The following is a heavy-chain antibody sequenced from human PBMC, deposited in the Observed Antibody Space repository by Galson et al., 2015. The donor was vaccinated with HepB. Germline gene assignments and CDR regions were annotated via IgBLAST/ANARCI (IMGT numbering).Heavy chain of an antibody. J-gene: IGHJ2*01. CDR2: ISFDGRDA. Sequence: SLRLSCAASGFTFARFPMHWVRQAPGRGLEWLTFISFDGRDAYYADSVKGRFTVSRDNSQNMLYLQMDNLRIEDSAVYFCARHGVNYGDNVWDPDVWGRGTQVTVSS. CDR1: GFTFARFP. V-gene: IGHV3-30*04. D-gene: IGHD4-17*01. CDR3: ARHGVNYGDNVWDPDV.